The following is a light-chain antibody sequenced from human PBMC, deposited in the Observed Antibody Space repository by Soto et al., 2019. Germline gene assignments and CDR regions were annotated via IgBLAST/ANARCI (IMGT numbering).Light chain of an antibody. CDR3: QQYSSWYT. J-gene: IGKJ2*01. V-gene: IGKV3-20*01. CDR1: QTVSANY. CDR2: AAS. Sequence: TVLTQFPDTLSLSPGERATLSCRASQTVSANYLAWYQLKPGQAPRLLIYAASTRVTGVPDRFIASGSGRDLTRTISRLEPEGFAVYYCQQYSSWYTFGRGTKLDI.